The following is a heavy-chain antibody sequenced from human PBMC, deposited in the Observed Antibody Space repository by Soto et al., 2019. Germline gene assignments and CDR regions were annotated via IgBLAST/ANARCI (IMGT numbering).Heavy chain of an antibody. CDR2: TYYRSKWYN. CDR3: ARARVVLMVYATYNWFDP. Sequence: SQTLSLTCAISGDSVSSNSAAWNWIRQSPSRGLEWLGRTYYRSKWYNDYAVSVKSRITINPDTSKNQFSLQLNSVTPEDTAVYYCARARVVLMVYATYNWFDPWGQGTLVTVSS. D-gene: IGHD2-8*01. CDR1: GDSVSSNSAA. V-gene: IGHV6-1*01. J-gene: IGHJ5*02.